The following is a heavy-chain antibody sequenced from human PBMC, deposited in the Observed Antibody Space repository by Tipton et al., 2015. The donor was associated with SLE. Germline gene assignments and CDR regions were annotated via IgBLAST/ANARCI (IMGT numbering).Heavy chain of an antibody. CDR1: TFTFSNYW. CDR2: INKDGSET. CDR3: ARGPLRSAADMD. D-gene: IGHD6-13*01. J-gene: IGHJ4*02. Sequence: GSLRLSCVASTFTFSNYWMSWVRQAPGKGLEWVAHINKDGSETYPVDSVKGRFTISRDNAKNSLFLHMTTLRAEDTAVYYCARGPLRSAADMDWGQGTLVTVSS. V-gene: IGHV3-7*01.